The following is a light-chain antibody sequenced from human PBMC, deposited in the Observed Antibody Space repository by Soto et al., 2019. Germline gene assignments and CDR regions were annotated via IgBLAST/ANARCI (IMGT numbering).Light chain of an antibody. CDR1: QSVSSSY. Sequence: IVLTQSPGTLSLSPGERATLSCRASQSVSSSYLAWYQQKPGQAPRLLIYGASSRAIGIPDRFSGSGSGTDFTLTISSLQSEDFAVYYCQQYGSSGTFGQGTKVDIK. CDR2: GAS. CDR3: QQYGSSGT. V-gene: IGKV3-20*01. J-gene: IGKJ1*01.